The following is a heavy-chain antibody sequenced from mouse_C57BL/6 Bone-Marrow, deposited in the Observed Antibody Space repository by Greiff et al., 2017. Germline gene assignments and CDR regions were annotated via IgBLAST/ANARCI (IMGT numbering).Heavy chain of an antibody. J-gene: IGHJ3*01. CDR3: ARGTGSPWFAY. D-gene: IGHD4-1*01. CDR2: INPNNGGT. V-gene: IGHV1-22*01. Sequence: DVKLQESGPELVKPGASVKMSCKASGYTFTDYNMHWVKQSHGKSLEWIGYINPNNGGTSYNQKFKGKATLTVNKSSSTAYMELRSLTSEDSAVYYCARGTGSPWFAYWGQGTLVTVSA. CDR1: GYTFTDYN.